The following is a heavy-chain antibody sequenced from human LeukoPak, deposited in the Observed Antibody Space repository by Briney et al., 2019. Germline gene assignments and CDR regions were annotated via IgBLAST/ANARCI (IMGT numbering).Heavy chain of an antibody. D-gene: IGHD6-13*01. CDR1: EYSFTRYW. CDR2: IYPDDSDT. J-gene: IGHJ4*02. V-gene: IGHV5-51*01. Sequence: GESLKISCKGSEYSFTRYWIGWVRQMPGKGLEWTGIIYPDDSDTRYSPSFQGQVTISADKSINTAYLQWSSLKASDTAIYSCARQGYSSSRDFWGQGTLVTVSS. CDR3: ARQGYSSSRDF.